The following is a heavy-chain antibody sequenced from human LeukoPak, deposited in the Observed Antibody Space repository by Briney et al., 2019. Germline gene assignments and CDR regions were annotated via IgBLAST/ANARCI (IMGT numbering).Heavy chain of an antibody. CDR1: GGSISSYY. Sequence: PSETLSLTCTVSGGSISSYYWSWIRQPPGKGLEWIGYIYYSGSTNYNPSHKSRVTISVDTSKNQFSLKLSSVTAADTAVYYCARAVVPTSYFDYWGQGTLVTVSS. D-gene: IGHD3-22*01. CDR3: ARAVVPTSYFDY. CDR2: IYYSGST. V-gene: IGHV4-59*01. J-gene: IGHJ4*02.